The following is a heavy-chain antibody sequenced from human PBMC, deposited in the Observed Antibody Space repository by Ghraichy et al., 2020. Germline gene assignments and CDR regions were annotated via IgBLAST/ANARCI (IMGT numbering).Heavy chain of an antibody. D-gene: IGHD5-18*01. CDR2: ISWNSGSI. V-gene: IGHV3-9*01. CDR3: AKDMGIQLWFYFDY. Sequence: GGSLRLSCAASGFTFDDYAMHWVRQAPGKGLEWVSGISWNSGSIGYADSVKGRFTISRDNAKNSLYLQMNSLRAEDTALYYCAKDMGIQLWFYFDYWGQGTLVTVSS. J-gene: IGHJ4*02. CDR1: GFTFDDYA.